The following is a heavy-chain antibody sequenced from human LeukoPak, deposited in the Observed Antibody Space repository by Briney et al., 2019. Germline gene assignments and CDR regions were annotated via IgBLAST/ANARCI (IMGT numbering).Heavy chain of an antibody. V-gene: IGHV7-4-1*02. CDR1: GYTFTKYA. CDR3: ANCYDSSGFFAY. CDR2: IDTNTGNP. J-gene: IGHJ4*02. D-gene: IGHD3-22*01. Sequence: ASVKVSCKGSGYTFTKYAISWVRQTPGQGLEYMGWIDTNTGNPTYAQGFTGRFVFSLDTSVSTAYLQISSLKAEDSAIYFCANCYDSSGFFAYWGQGTLVTVSS.